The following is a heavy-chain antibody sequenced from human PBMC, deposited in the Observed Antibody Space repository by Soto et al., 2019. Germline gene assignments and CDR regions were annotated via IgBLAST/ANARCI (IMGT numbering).Heavy chain of an antibody. CDR2: ISPYNDYT. Sequence: QVQLVQSAGEVKKPGASVKVSCKASGYTFIRYGITWVRQAPGQGLEWMGWISPYNDYTIYAQKLQGRVTMTTDTSTRTVYLESRSLKPDDTAVHYCARGGYYDNTWGKLSHYGWDVWGQGTSVTVSS. CDR3: ARGGYYDNTWGKLSHYGWDV. J-gene: IGHJ6*02. CDR1: GYTFIRYG. D-gene: IGHD3-16*01. V-gene: IGHV1-18*01.